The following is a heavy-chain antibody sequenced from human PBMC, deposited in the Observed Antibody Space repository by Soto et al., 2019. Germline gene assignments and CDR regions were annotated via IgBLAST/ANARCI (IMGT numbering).Heavy chain of an antibody. Sequence: GGSLRLTCAASGFTFRHYAVHWVRQTPGEGLELVAIISYDGSSKYYAESVKGRFTVSRDNPNNTLYLQMYTLRVEDTAIYYCASDLSRGITRIALEIHYWGQGTQVTVSS. CDR3: ASDLSRGITRIALEIHY. V-gene: IGHV3-30-3*01. CDR1: GFTFRHYA. D-gene: IGHD3-22*01. J-gene: IGHJ4*02. CDR2: ISYDGSSK.